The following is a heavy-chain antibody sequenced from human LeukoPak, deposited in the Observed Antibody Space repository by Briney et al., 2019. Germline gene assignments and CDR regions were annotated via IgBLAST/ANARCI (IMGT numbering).Heavy chain of an antibody. D-gene: IGHD2-15*01. V-gene: IGHV3-33*01. J-gene: IGHJ4*02. Sequence: GGSLRLSCAASGFSFNNHAMHWVRQGPGKGLEWVAVIWYDGSKKYYADSVKGRFSISRDNYKDALYLQMNSLRVEDTAVYYCAGDGKGYDTGGLDYWGRGTLLTVAS. CDR1: GFSFNNHA. CDR3: AGDGKGYDTGGLDY. CDR2: IWYDGSKK.